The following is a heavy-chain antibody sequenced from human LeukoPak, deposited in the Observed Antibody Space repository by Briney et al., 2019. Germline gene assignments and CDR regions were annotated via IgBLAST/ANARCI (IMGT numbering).Heavy chain of an antibody. CDR3: ARLRGYSYGPHHYYYYMDV. Sequence: PSETLSLTCTVSGGSISSGSYYWSWIRQPAGKGLEWIGRIYTSGSTNYNPSLKSRVTISVDTSKNQFSLKLSSVTAADTVVYYCARLRGYSYGPHHYYYYMDVWGKGTTVTVSS. CDR2: IYTSGST. D-gene: IGHD5-18*01. J-gene: IGHJ6*03. V-gene: IGHV4-61*02. CDR1: GGSISSGSYY.